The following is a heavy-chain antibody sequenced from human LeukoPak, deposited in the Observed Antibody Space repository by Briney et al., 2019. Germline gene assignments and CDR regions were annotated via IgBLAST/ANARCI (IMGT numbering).Heavy chain of an antibody. CDR2: INHSGST. Sequence: SETLSLTCAVYGGSFSGYYWSWIRQPPGKGLEWMGEINHSGSTNYNPSLKSRVTISVDTSKNQFSLKLSSVTAADTAVYYCAREGSGYSYGHIDYWGQGTLVTVSS. J-gene: IGHJ4*02. CDR3: AREGSGYSYGHIDY. CDR1: GGSFSGYY. D-gene: IGHD5-18*01. V-gene: IGHV4-34*01.